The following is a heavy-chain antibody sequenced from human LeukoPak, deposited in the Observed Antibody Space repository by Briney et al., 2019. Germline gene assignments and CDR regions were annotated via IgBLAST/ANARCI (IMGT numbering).Heavy chain of an antibody. CDR3: AKEGDIVVVPAIDY. CDR2: ISGSGGST. J-gene: IGHJ4*02. D-gene: IGHD2-2*01. V-gene: IGHV3-23*01. CDR1: DFAFSSSA. Sequence: GGSLRLSCAAFDFAFSSSAMSGVGRAPGKGLDGWAAISGSGGSTYYADSVKGRFTISRDNSKNTLYLQMNSLRAEDTAVYYCAKEGDIVVVPAIDYWGQGTLVTVSS.